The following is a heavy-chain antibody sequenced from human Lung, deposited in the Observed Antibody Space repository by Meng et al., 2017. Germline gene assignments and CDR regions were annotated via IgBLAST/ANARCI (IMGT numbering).Heavy chain of an antibody. V-gene: IGHV1-3*01. D-gene: IGHD6-19*01. CDR2: INAGNGNT. Sequence: QVQLVQSGAEVKKPGASVNVSCKASGYTFTNHAMHWVRQAPGQRLEWMGWINAGNGNTKYLQKFQGRVTITRDTSASTAYMELSSLRFEDTAMYYCARDYSSGWYYFDYWGQGTLVTVSS. CDR1: GYTFTNHA. J-gene: IGHJ4*02. CDR3: ARDYSSGWYYFDY.